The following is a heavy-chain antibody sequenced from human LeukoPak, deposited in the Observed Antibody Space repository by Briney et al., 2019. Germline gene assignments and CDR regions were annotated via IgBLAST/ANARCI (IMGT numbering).Heavy chain of an antibody. V-gene: IGHV4-4*07. D-gene: IGHD3-10*01. Sequence: SDTMYLACNVSGGSFSSYDWSWIRQPAGKGLELIGRIYTSCSTSYNASLKRRITRSADPSKNQFSLKLTSVPAADTAVYYCARGGGFQGVITPFDYWGPGTLVTASS. CDR1: GGSFSSYD. CDR3: ARGGGFQGVITPFDY. J-gene: IGHJ4*02. CDR2: IYTSCST.